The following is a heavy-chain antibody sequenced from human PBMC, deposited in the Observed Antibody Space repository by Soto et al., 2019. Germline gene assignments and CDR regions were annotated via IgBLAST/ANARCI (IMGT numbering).Heavy chain of an antibody. CDR2: INLDGSEK. Sequence: EVQLVESGGGLVQPGGSLRLSCAASGFTFTTYWLSWVRQVPGKGLEWVANINLDGSEKNYVDSVKGRFTISRDNARNSLYQQMSRLRAEDTALYYGARDGSTSWYSYDYHGMDVWGQGTTVTVSS. V-gene: IGHV3-7*05. D-gene: IGHD5-18*01. CDR1: GFTFTTYW. CDR3: ARDGSTSWYSYDYHGMDV. J-gene: IGHJ6*02.